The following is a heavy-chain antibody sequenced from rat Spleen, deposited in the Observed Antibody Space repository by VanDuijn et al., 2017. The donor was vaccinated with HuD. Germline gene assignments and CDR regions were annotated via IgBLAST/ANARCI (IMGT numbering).Heavy chain of an antibody. V-gene: IGHV5-31*01. CDR2: ISRSTGTT. CDR1: GITFTNYW. J-gene: IGHJ2*01. Sequence: EVQLVESGGGLVQPGRSLKLSCVASGITFTNYWMTWIRQAPGKGLEWIASISRSTGTTYYRDSVKGRFTISRDNAKSTLYLQMDSLRSEDTATYYCATTVITDYWGQGVMVTVSS. CDR3: ATTVITDY. D-gene: IGHD1-12*02.